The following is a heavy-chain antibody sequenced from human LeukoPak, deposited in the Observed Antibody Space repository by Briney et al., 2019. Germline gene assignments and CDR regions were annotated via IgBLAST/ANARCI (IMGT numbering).Heavy chain of an antibody. V-gene: IGHV3-7*03. D-gene: IGHD2-2*01. J-gene: IGHJ4*02. CDR2: IKQDGSEK. CDR3: AKDIVVVPEGGGWFDY. CDR1: GFTFSSYW. Sequence: PGGSLRLSCAASGFTFSSYWMSWVRQAPGKGLEWVAYIKQDGSEKYYVDSVKGRFTISRDNAKNSLYLQMNSLRAEDTALYYCAKDIVVVPEGGGWFDYWGQGTLVTVSS.